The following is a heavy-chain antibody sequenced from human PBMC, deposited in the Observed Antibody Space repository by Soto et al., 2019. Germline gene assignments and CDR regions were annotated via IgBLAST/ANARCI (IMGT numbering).Heavy chain of an antibody. J-gene: IGHJ6*02. V-gene: IGHV1-3*05. CDR3: ARDQYYSYHYYYGMDV. D-gene: IGHD1-26*01. CDR2: INAGNGNT. Sequence: QVQLVQSGAEEKKPGASVKVSCKASGYTFTSYAMHWVRQAPGQRLEWMGWINAGNGNTKYSQKFQGRVTITRDTSASTADMELSSLRSEDTAVYYCARDQYYSYHYYYGMDVWGQGTTVTVSS. CDR1: GYTFTSYA.